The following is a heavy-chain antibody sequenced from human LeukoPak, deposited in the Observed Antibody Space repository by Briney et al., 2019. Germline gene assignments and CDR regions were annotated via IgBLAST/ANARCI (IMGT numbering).Heavy chain of an antibody. D-gene: IGHD3-3*01. CDR1: GGSFSSYY. CDR3: ARHARYYDFWSGYSPPGYYYGMDV. V-gene: IGHV4-59*08. CDR2: IYYSGST. J-gene: IGHJ6*02. Sequence: SETLSLTCAVYGGSFSSYYWSWIRQPPGKGLEWIGYIYYSGSTNYNPSLKSRVTISVDTSKNQFSLKLSSVTAADTAVYYCARHARYYDFWSGYSPPGYYYGMDVWGQGTTVTVSS.